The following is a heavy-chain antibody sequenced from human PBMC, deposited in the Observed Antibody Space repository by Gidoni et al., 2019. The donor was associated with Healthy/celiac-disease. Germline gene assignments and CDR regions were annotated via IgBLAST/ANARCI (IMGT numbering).Heavy chain of an antibody. J-gene: IGHJ6*03. D-gene: IGHD3-16*01. V-gene: IGHV1-46*01. CDR1: GYTFTSYY. CDR3: ARAVWAWTPGYYYMDV. CDR2: INPSGGST. Sequence: QVQLVQSGAEVKKPGASVKVSCKASGYTFTSYYMHWVRQAPGQGLEWMGIINPSGGSTSYAQKFQGRVTMIRDTSTSTVYMELSSLRSEDTAVYYCARAVWAWTPGYYYMDVWGKGTTVTVSS.